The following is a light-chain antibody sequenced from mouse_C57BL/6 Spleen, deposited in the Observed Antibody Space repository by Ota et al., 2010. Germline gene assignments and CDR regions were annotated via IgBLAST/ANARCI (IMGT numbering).Light chain of an antibody. Sequence: IVIDPTTPKSMSMSVGERVTLTCKASENVGTYVSWYQQKPEQSPKLLIYWASTRHTGVPDRFTGSGSGTDFTLTISNVQSEDLADYFCQQYSSYPYTFGGGTKLEIK. J-gene: IGKJ2*01. V-gene: IGKV6-23*01. CDR1: ENVGTY. CDR2: WAS. CDR3: QQYSSYPYT.